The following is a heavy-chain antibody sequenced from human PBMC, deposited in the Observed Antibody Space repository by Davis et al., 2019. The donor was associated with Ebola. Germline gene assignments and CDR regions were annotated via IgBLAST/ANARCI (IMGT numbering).Heavy chain of an antibody. CDR1: EFTFTTYV. CDR3: ARAIAAAGYSSGWYSDY. V-gene: IGHV3-21*01. J-gene: IGHJ4*02. CDR2: ISSSSSYI. Sequence: PGGSLRLSCAASEFTFTTYVMHWVRQAPGKGLEWVSSISSSSSYIYYADSVKGRFTISRDNAKNSLYLQMNSLRAEDTAVYYCARAIAAAGYSSGWYSDYWGQGTLVTVSS. D-gene: IGHD6-19*01.